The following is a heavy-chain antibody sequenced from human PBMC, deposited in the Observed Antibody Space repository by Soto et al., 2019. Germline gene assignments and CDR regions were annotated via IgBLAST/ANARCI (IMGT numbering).Heavy chain of an antibody. CDR3: ARLVFLSSSCYTGSRHFFDY. V-gene: IGHV5-51*01. CDR1: GYSFSNYW. J-gene: IGHJ4*02. CDR2: IYPAASDA. Sequence: GESLKISCKGSGYSFSNYWIAWLRQMPGKGLEWMGIIYPAASDARYSPSFQGQVTISVDNSISTAYLQWSSLKASDTAMYYCARLVFLSSSCYTGSRHFFDYWGQGALVTGSS. D-gene: IGHD2-2*02.